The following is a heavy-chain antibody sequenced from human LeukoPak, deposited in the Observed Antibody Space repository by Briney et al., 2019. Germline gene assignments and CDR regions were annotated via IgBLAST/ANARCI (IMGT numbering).Heavy chain of an antibody. CDR3: ARSRVKQQLVLLYYYYYMDV. V-gene: IGHV1-18*01. CDR1: GYTFTSYG. J-gene: IGHJ6*03. Sequence: VASVKVSCKASGYTFTSYGISWVRQAPGQGLEWMGWISAYNGNTNYAQKLQGRVTMTTDTSTSTAYMELRSLRSDDTAVYYCARSRVKQQLVLLYYYYYMDVWGKGTTVTVSS. D-gene: IGHD6-13*01. CDR2: ISAYNGNT.